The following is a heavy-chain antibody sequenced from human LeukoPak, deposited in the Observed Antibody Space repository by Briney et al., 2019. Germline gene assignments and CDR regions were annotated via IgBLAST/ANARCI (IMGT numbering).Heavy chain of an antibody. CDR3: ARGRAILWFGELGFDY. CDR1: XXXXXGXY. V-gene: IGHV4-34*01. CDR2: INHSGST. J-gene: IGHJ4*02. Sequence: SETLXLTCAVXXXXXXGXYXSXIRQPXXXXXXWIXEINHSGSTNYNPSLKSRVTISVDTSKNQFSLKLSSVTAADTAVYYCARGRAILWFGELGFDYWAREPWSPSPQ. D-gene: IGHD3-10*01.